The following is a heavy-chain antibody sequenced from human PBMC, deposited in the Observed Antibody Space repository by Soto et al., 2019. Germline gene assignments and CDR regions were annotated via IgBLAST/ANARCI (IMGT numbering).Heavy chain of an antibody. J-gene: IGHJ4*02. V-gene: IGHV1-18*01. Sequence: GASVKVSCKASGYTFTSYGIIWVRQAPGQGLEWMGWISAYNGNTNYAQKLQGRVTMTTDTSTSTAYMELRSLRSDDTAVYYCARGAAVAGRGSDYFDYWGQGTLVTVS. CDR3: ARGAAVAGRGSDYFDY. CDR1: GYTFTSYG. D-gene: IGHD6-19*01. CDR2: ISAYNGNT.